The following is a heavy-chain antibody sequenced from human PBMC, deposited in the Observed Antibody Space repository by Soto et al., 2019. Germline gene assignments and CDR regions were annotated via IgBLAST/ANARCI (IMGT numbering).Heavy chain of an antibody. V-gene: IGHV3-30*18. CDR3: AKDRLSTLLWFGEADY. Sequence: PGGSLRLSCAASGFTFSSYGMHWVRQAPGKGLEWVAVISYDGSNKYYADSVKGRFTISRDNSKNTLYLQMNSLRAEDTAVYYCAKDRLSTLLWFGEADYWGQGTLVTVSS. CDR2: ISYDGSNK. D-gene: IGHD3-10*01. J-gene: IGHJ4*02. CDR1: GFTFSSYG.